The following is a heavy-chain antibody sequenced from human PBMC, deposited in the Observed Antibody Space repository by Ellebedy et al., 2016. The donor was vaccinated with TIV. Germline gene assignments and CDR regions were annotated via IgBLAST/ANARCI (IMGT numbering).Heavy chain of an antibody. J-gene: IGHJ5*02. CDR3: ARDGGSGGDWFDP. CDR2: ISHDGMNK. D-gene: IGHD2-15*01. Sequence: GGSLRLSXGASGFTFTSYGMHWVRQAPGKGLEWVASISHDGMNKFYADSVKGRFTISRDNSKNTLYLQMNSLRAEDTAVYYCARDGGSGGDWFDPWGQGTLVTVSS. CDR1: GFTFTSYG. V-gene: IGHV3-30*03.